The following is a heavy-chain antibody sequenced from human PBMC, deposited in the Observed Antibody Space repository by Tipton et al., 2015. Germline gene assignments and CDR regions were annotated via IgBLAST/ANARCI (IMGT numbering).Heavy chain of an antibody. J-gene: IGHJ3*02. CDR2: ISYDGNNK. D-gene: IGHD5-12*01. Sequence: SLRLSCAASGFTISNYGMHWVRQAPGKGLEWVAVISYDGNNKYYADSVKGRFTISRDNSKNTLYLQMNSLRAEDTAVYFCAKDLGYRGYDLDAFDIWGQGTMVTVSS. CDR3: AKDLGYRGYDLDAFDI. CDR1: GFTISNYG. V-gene: IGHV3-30*18.